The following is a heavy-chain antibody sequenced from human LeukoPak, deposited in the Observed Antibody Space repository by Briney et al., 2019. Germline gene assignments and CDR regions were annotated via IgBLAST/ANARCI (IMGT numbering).Heavy chain of an antibody. Sequence: KPGESLKISCKGSGYSFTSYWIGWVRQMPGKGLEWMGIIYPGDSDTRYSPSFQGQVTISADKSISTAYLRWSSLKASDTAMYYCARLLYYDSSGYYHFDYWGQGTLVTVSS. J-gene: IGHJ4*02. V-gene: IGHV5-51*01. CDR2: IYPGDSDT. D-gene: IGHD3-22*01. CDR3: ARLLYYDSSGYYHFDY. CDR1: GYSFTSYW.